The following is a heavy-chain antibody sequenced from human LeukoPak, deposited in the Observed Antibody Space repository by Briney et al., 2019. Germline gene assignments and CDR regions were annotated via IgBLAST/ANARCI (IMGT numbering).Heavy chain of an antibody. CDR1: GYTFTSYD. Sequence: ASVKVSCKASGYTFTSYDINWVRQATGQGLEWMGWMNPNSGNTGYEQKFQGRVTMTRNTSISTAYMELSSLRSEDTAVYYCARRENYYYYYGMDVWGQGTTVTVSS. CDR2: MNPNSGNT. J-gene: IGHJ6*02. D-gene: IGHD5-24*01. V-gene: IGHV1-8*01. CDR3: ARRENYYYYYGMDV.